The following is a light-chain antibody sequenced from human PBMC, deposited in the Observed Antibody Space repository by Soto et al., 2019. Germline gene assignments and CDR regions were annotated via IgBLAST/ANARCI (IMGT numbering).Light chain of an antibody. J-gene: IGKJ5*01. CDR3: QHYNNWPVT. Sequence: IVLTQSPGTLSLSPGERATLSCRASQSVRSTYLAWYQQKPGQAPRLLIYGASTRATGIPARFSGSGSGTDFTLTISSLQAADFAVYHCQHYNNWPVTFGQGTRLEIK. CDR1: QSVRSTY. CDR2: GAS. V-gene: IGKV3-15*01.